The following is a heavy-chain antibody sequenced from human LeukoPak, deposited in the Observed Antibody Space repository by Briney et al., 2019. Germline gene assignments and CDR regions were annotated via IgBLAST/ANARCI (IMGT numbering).Heavy chain of an antibody. J-gene: IGHJ4*02. V-gene: IGHV4-59*01. Sequence: SETLPLTCTVSGGSINAYYWSWVRQSPGKGLEWIGYVHYGGSTNYNPSLKSRVTISVDASKNHFSLRLTSMTAADTAVYYCVNLLHDSSDHYYFDYWGQGTLVSVSS. CDR2: VHYGGST. CDR3: VNLLHDSSDHYYFDY. CDR1: GGSINAYY. D-gene: IGHD3-22*01.